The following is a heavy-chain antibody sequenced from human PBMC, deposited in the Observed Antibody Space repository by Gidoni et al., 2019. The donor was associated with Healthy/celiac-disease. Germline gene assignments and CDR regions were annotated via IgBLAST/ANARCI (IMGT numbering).Heavy chain of an antibody. CDR3: AGPTDYYYGMDV. J-gene: IGHJ6*02. V-gene: IGHV4-39*01. CDR2: IYYSGST. CDR1: GCSISSSSYY. Sequence: QLQLQESGPGLVKPSETLSLTCTVSGCSISSSSYYWGWIRQPPGKGLEWIGSIYYSGSTYYNPSLKSRVTISVDTSKNQFSLKLSSVTAADTPVYYCAGPTDYYYGMDVWGQGTTVTVSS.